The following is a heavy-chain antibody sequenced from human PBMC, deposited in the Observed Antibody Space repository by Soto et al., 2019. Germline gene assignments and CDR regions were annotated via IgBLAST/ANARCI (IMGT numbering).Heavy chain of an antibody. V-gene: IGHV3-74*01. CDR1: GFTFSNDW. CDR3: ARGPRGVYGNDY. D-gene: IGHD2-8*01. Sequence: EVQLVESGGGLVQPGGSLRLSCAASGFTFSNDWMHWVRQGPGKGLVWLSRINMDGTNSNYADSVKGRFAISRDNAKNTLYLQMDSLRVEDTAVYFCARGPRGVYGNDYWGQGALVTVSS. J-gene: IGHJ4*02. CDR2: INMDGTNS.